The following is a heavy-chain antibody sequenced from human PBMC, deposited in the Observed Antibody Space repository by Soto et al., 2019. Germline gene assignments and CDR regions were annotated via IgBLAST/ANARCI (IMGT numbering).Heavy chain of an antibody. D-gene: IGHD1-1*01. J-gene: IGHJ4*02. CDR2: ISTHNGNT. Sequence: QVHLVQSGAEVKKPGASVKVSCKASGYTFTSYGITWVRQAPGQGLEWMGWISTHNGNTDYAQKLQGRVIVTRDTFTSTAYMELRSLISDDTAVYYCARGRYGDHWGQGALVTVSS. CDR1: GYTFTSYG. CDR3: ARGRYGDH. V-gene: IGHV1-18*01.